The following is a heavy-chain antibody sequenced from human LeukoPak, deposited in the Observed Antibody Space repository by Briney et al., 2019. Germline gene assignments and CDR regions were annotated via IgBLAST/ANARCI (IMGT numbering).Heavy chain of an antibody. CDR3: ARDLDYSNYEVGFDP. Sequence: SETLSLTCAVYGGSFSGYYWSWIRQPAGKGLEWIGRIYTSGSTNYNPSLKSRVTMSVDTSKNQFSLKLSSVTAADTAVYYCARDLDYSNYEVGFDPWGQGTLVTVSS. CDR1: GGSFSGYY. CDR2: IYTSGST. D-gene: IGHD4-11*01. J-gene: IGHJ5*02. V-gene: IGHV4-4*07.